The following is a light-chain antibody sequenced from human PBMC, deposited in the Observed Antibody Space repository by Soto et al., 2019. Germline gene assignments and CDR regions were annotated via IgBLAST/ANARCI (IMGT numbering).Light chain of an antibody. Sequence: EVVLTQSPGTLSLSPVGRATLSCRASQSVSRRLAWYQQRPGQSPRLLISGASMRASGVPVRFIGSGSGTDFTLTISSLEPEDFAVYYCQQRSKWPTFGQGTRLEIK. V-gene: IGKV3-11*01. CDR2: GAS. CDR3: QQRSKWPT. CDR1: QSVSRR. J-gene: IGKJ5*01.